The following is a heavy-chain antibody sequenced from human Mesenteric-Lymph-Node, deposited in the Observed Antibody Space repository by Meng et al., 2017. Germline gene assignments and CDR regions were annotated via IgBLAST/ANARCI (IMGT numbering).Heavy chain of an antibody. V-gene: IGHV3-23*01. D-gene: IGHD5-12*01. Sequence: GESLKISCAAPGLTFNSYGMHWVRQAPGKGLEWVSGLSIGGDYTYYADFVKGRFTISRDNSKNILFMQMNSLKADDTAIYSCARSMGIFVATSPFFDYWGQGILVTVSS. CDR3: ARSMGIFVATSPFFDY. CDR2: LSIGGDYT. J-gene: IGHJ4*02. CDR1: GLTFNSYG.